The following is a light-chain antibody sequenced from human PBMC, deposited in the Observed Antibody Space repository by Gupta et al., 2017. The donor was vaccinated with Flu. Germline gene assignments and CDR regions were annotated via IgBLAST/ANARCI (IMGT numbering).Light chain of an antibody. CDR1: RGMRTY. V-gene: IGKV1-9*01. CDR3: QQLNSFPIA. Sequence: DIQLTQSPSFLSASVGDRVTITCRASRGMRTYLDWYQQKPGKAPKLLIYNASTLKSGVPSRFSGSGSGTEFTLTISSRDPEDFATYYCQQLNSFPIAFGQGTRMDIK. J-gene: IGKJ5*01. CDR2: NAS.